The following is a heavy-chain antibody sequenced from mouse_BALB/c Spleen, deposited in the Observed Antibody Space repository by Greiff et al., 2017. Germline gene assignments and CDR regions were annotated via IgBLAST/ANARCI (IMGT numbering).Heavy chain of an antibody. J-gene: IGHJ4*01. CDR2: INPYNDGT. D-gene: IGHD1-1*02. Sequence: EVQLQQSGPELVKPGASVKMSCKASGYTFTSYVMHWVKQKPGQGLEWIGYINPYNDGTKYNEKFKGKATLTSDKSSSTAYMELSNLTSEDSAVYDSARVRCGSYRAMDYWGQGTSVTVSS. CDR1: GYTFTSYV. CDR3: ARVRCGSYRAMDY. V-gene: IGHV1-14*01.